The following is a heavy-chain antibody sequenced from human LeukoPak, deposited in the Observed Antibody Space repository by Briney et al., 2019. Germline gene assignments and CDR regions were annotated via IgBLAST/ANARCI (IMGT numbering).Heavy chain of an antibody. J-gene: IGHJ4*02. CDR2: IYSGGST. Sequence: GGSLRLSCAASGFTFSSNSMSWVRQAPGKGLEWVSIIYSGGSTYNADSVKGRFTISRDNSKNTLYLQMNSLRAEDTAVYYCAREGIVRGQGTLVTVSS. CDR1: GFTFSSNS. D-gene: IGHD3-22*01. CDR3: AREGIV. V-gene: IGHV3-66*01.